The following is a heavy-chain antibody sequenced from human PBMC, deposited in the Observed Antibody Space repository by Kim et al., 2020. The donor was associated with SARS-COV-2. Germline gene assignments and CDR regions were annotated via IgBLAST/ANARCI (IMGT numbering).Heavy chain of an antibody. J-gene: IGHJ4*02. CDR3: VYGGWFFNF. CDR2: SGK. V-gene: IGHV3-7*01. D-gene: IGHD4-17*01. Sequence: SGKYYVASVEGRFTISRDNAKSSLYLQMNSLGAEDTAVYYCVYGGWFFNFWGQGTRVTVSS.